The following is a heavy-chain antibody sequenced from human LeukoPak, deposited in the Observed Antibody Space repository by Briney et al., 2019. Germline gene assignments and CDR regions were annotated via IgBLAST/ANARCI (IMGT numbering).Heavy chain of an antibody. J-gene: IGHJ5*02. CDR2: ISPLFRAP. CDR3: TNMQMTTTSRSWFGP. CDR1: GGLFNGFA. D-gene: IGHD4-17*01. V-gene: IGHV1-69*13. Sequence: ASVKVACKTSGGLFNGFAIHWVRRAPGQGLEWMGGISPLFRAPDYAQKFRDRVTFSGDESIDTAYMELRGLTSEDTALYYCTNMQMTTTSRSWFGPWGQGTLVSVSS.